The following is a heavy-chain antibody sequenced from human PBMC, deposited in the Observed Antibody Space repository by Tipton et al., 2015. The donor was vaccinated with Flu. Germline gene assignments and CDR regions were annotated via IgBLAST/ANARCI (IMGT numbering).Heavy chain of an antibody. CDR1: GYTFTSYY. Sequence: QLVQSGAEVKKPGASVKVSCRASGYTFTSYYMHWVRQAPGQGLEWMGIINPSGGSTSYAQKLQGRVTMTRDTSTSTVYMELRSLRSDDTAVYYCARDHSTSSLDYWGQGTLVTVSS. J-gene: IGHJ4*02. CDR3: ARDHSTSSLDY. CDR2: INPSGGST. V-gene: IGHV1-46*04. D-gene: IGHD2-2*01.